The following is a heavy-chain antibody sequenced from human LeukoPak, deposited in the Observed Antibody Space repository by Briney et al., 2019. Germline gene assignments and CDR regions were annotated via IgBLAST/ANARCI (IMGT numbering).Heavy chain of an antibody. V-gene: IGHV4-30-4*01. D-gene: IGHD3-9*01. J-gene: IGHJ4*02. CDR2: IYYSGST. CDR1: GGSISSGDYY. CDR3: AREGPDILTGYYEDY. Sequence: SQTLSLTCTVSGGSISSGDYYWRWIRQPPGKGLEWIGYIYYSGSTYYNPSLKSRVTISVDTSKNQFSLKLSSVTAADTAVYYCAREGPDILTGYYEDYWGQGTLVTVSS.